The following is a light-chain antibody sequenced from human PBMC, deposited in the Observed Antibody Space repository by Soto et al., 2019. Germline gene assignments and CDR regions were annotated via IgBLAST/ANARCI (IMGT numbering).Light chain of an antibody. CDR3: SSFTTSSTYV. V-gene: IGLV2-14*01. J-gene: IGLJ1*01. CDR1: NNDVGLYNY. CDR2: DVT. Sequence: SVLTPPASLSWAPRQSVAISSPGTNNDVGLYNYVSWYQQHPDKVPKLIIYDVTNRPSGVSDRFSGSKSGNTASLTISGLQADDEADYYCSSFTTSSTYVFGTGTKVTVL.